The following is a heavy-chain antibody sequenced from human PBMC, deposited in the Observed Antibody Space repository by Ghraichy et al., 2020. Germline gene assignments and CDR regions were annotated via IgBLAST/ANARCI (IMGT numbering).Heavy chain of an antibody. CDR1: GFTFSSYA. CDR3: AKDRIVGATTDFDY. Sequence: LTCAASGFTFSSYAMSWVRQAPGKGLEWVSAISGSGGSTYYADSVKGRFTISRDNSKNTLYLQMNSLRAEDTAVYYCAKDRIVGATTDFDYWGQGTLVTVSS. J-gene: IGHJ4*02. CDR2: ISGSGGST. D-gene: IGHD1-26*01. V-gene: IGHV3-23*01.